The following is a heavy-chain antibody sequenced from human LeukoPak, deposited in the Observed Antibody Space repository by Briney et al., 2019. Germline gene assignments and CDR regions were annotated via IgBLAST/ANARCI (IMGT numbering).Heavy chain of an antibody. V-gene: IGHV1-8*01. J-gene: IGHJ4*02. CDR2: MNPNSGNT. CDR3: ARLTNYYDFWSGYYSPLTSFDY. Sequence: ASVKVSCKASGYTFTSYDINWVRQATGQGLEWMGWMNPNSGNTGYAQKFQGRVTMTRNTSISTAYMELSSLRSEDTAVYYCARLTNYYDFWSGYYSPLTSFDYWGQGTLVTVSS. D-gene: IGHD3-3*01. CDR1: GYTFTSYD.